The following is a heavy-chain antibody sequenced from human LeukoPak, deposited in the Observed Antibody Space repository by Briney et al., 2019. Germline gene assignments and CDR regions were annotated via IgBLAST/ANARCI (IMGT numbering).Heavy chain of an antibody. Sequence: PGGSLRLSCSASGFTFDDYAMHWLRQAPGQGLEWVSLISGDGGNTYYADSVKGRFTISRDNSKNSLYLQMNSLRTEDTALYYCAKDISVGSGSYFDYWGQGTLVTVSS. D-gene: IGHD6-19*01. CDR1: GFTFDDYA. V-gene: IGHV3-43*02. CDR3: AKDISVGSGSYFDY. J-gene: IGHJ4*02. CDR2: ISGDGGNT.